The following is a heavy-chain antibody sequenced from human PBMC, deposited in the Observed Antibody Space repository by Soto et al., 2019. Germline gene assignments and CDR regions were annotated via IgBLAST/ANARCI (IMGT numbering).Heavy chain of an antibody. V-gene: IGHV1-8*01. Sequence: ASVKVSCKASGYTFTSYDINWVRQATGQGLEWMGWMNPNSGNTGYAQKFQGRVTMTRNTSISTAYMELSSLRSEDTAVYYGAGVGIGGAGTVDGNWFDPWGQGTLVTVSS. CDR1: GYTFTSYD. J-gene: IGHJ5*02. CDR2: MNPNSGNT. CDR3: AGVGIGGAGTVDGNWFDP. D-gene: IGHD6-19*01.